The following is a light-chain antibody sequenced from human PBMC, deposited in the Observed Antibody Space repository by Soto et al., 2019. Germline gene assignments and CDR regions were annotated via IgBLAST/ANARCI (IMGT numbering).Light chain of an antibody. V-gene: IGKV1-5*01. J-gene: IGKJ2*01. CDR1: QTISSW. CDR3: QQYNDYSYT. CDR2: DAS. Sequence: DIQMTQSPSTLSASVGDRVTITCRASQTISSWLAWYQQKPGKAPKLLIFDASILESGVPSRFSGSGSGTDFTLSISSXQPDDFGTYYCQQYNDYSYTFGQGTKVDIK.